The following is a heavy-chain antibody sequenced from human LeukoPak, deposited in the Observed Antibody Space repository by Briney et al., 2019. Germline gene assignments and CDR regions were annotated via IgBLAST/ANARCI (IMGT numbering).Heavy chain of an antibody. Sequence: PGGSLRLSCAASGFTFSSYGMHWVRQAPGKGLEWVAVISYDGSNKYYADSVKGRFTISRDNSKNTLYLQMNSLRAEDTAVYYCAKDGDPVLLWFGELFYYFDYWGQGTLVTVSS. V-gene: IGHV3-30*18. CDR1: GFTFSSYG. CDR2: ISYDGSNK. CDR3: AKDGDPVLLWFGELFYYFDY. J-gene: IGHJ4*02. D-gene: IGHD3-10*01.